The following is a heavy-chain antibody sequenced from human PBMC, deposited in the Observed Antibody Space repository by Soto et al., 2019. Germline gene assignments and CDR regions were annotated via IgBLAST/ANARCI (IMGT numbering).Heavy chain of an antibody. CDR2: ISSSGTGI. CDR1: GFTFSDYY. CDR3: ARAYSDAFDI. D-gene: IGHD2-15*01. J-gene: IGHJ3*02. V-gene: IGHV3-11*01. Sequence: VGSLRLSCAASGFTFSDYYMTWIRQAPGKGLEWVSYISSSGTGIYYADSMKGRFTISRDNAKKSLYLQMSSLRAEDTAVYYCARAYSDAFDIWGQGTMVTVSS.